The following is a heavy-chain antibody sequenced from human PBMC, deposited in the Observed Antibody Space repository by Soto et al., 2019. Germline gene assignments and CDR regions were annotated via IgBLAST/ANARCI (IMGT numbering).Heavy chain of an antibody. J-gene: IGHJ4*02. D-gene: IGHD3-22*01. Sequence: QVQLVESGGGVVQPGGSLRLSCAASGFTFSSYAMHWVRQAPGKGLEWVAVISYDGSNKYYADSVKGRFTISRDNSKNTLYLQMNSLRAEDTAVYYCAREGVDSSGYEYYFDYWGQGTLVTVSS. CDR2: ISYDGSNK. CDR1: GFTFSSYA. V-gene: IGHV3-30-3*01. CDR3: AREGVDSSGYEYYFDY.